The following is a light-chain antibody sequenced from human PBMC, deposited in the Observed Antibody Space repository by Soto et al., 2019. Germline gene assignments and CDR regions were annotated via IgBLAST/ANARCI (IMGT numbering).Light chain of an antibody. V-gene: IGKV1-5*03. CDR3: QHYNSYSEA. J-gene: IGKJ1*01. Sequence: DIHMTQSPSTLSGSVGRRVTLTCRASQTISSWLAWYQRKPGKAPKPLIYKASTLKSGVPSRFSGSGSGTEFTLTISSLQPDDFVTYYCQHYNSYSEAFGQGTKVDI. CDR1: QTISSW. CDR2: KAS.